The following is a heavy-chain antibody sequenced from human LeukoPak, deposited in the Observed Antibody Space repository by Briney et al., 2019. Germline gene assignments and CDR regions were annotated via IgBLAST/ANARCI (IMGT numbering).Heavy chain of an antibody. CDR1: GITFSGSG. J-gene: IGHJ3*02. V-gene: IGHV3-21*01. CDR3: ARDRTACVVPIAWCGDAFDI. D-gene: IGHD2-2*01. Sequence: GGSLRLSCAASGITFSGSGMNWVRQAPGKGLEWVSSISSSSSYIYYADSVKGRFTISRDNAKNSLYLQMNSLRAEDTAVYYCARDRTACVVPIAWCGDAFDIWGQGTMVTVSS. CDR2: ISSSSSYI.